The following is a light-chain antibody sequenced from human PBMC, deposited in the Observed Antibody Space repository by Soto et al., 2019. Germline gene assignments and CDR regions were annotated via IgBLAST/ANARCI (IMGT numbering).Light chain of an antibody. Sequence: ERVMTQSRSTLSVSPGSRPTLSCRASQSVSSNLAWYQQKPGQAPRLLIYGASTRATGIPARFSGSGSGTDFTLTISRLETEDFAVYYCQQYGSSSRTFGQGTKVDIK. CDR3: QQYGSSSRT. V-gene: IGKV3-15*01. CDR1: QSVSSN. CDR2: GAS. J-gene: IGKJ1*01.